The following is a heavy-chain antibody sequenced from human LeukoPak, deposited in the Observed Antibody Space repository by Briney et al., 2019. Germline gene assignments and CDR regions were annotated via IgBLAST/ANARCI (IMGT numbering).Heavy chain of an antibody. CDR3: ARVRDEAAIDAFDI. CDR1: GFTFSTYV. D-gene: IGHD2-2*01. CDR2: ISYDGSNK. Sequence: PGGSLRLSCAASGFTFSTYVMHWVRQAPGKGLEWVAIISYDGSNKYYADSVKGRFTISRDNSKNTLYLQMNSLRAEDTAVYYCARVRDEAAIDAFDIWGQGTMVTVSS. V-gene: IGHV3-30-3*01. J-gene: IGHJ3*02.